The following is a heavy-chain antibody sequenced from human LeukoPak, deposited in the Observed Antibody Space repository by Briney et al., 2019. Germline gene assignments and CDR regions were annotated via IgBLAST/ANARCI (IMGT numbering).Heavy chain of an antibody. CDR2: IYYSGST. D-gene: IGHD6-19*01. J-gene: IGHJ5*02. V-gene: IGHV4-39*07. CDR3: ARGQARLSWFDP. CDR1: GGSISSSSYY. Sequence: PSETLSLTCTVSGGSISSSSYYWGWIRQPPGKGLEWIGSIYYSGSTYYNPSLKSRVTISVDTSKNQFSLKLSSVTAADTAVYYCARGQARLSWFDPWGQGTLVTVSS.